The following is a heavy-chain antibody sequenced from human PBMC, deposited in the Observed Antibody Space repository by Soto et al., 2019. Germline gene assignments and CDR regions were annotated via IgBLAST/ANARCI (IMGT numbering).Heavy chain of an antibody. J-gene: IGHJ6*02. D-gene: IGHD6-6*01. CDR1: GGTFSSYA. CDR2: IIPIFGTA. Sequence: SVKVSCKASGGTFSSYAISWVRQAPGQGLEWMGGIIPIFGTANYAQKFQGRVTITTDTSTSTAYMELRSLRSDDTAVYYCARDRFRKLAEHGMDVWGQGTTVTVSS. V-gene: IGHV1-69*05. CDR3: ARDRFRKLAEHGMDV.